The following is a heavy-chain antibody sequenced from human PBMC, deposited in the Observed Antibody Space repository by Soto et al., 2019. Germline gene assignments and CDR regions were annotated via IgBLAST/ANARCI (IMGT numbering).Heavy chain of an antibody. CDR3: ARATQQFWSGYYSERGYNWFDP. CDR1: GGSISSGGYY. D-gene: IGHD3-3*01. CDR2: IYYSGST. V-gene: IGHV4-31*03. Sequence: PSETLSLTCTVSGGSISSGGYYWSWIRQHPGKGLEWIGYIYYSGSTYYNPSLKSRVTISVDTSKNQFSLKLSSVTAADTAVYYGARATQQFWSGYYSERGYNWFDPWGQGTLVTVSS. J-gene: IGHJ5*02.